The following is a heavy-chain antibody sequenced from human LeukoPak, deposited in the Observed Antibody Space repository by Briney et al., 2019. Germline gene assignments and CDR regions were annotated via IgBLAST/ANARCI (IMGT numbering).Heavy chain of an antibody. CDR1: GFTFSSYW. J-gene: IGHJ4*02. V-gene: IGHV3-7*01. D-gene: IGHD3-22*01. CDR2: IKQDGSEK. CDR3: AREHFDYDSSGYTYYFDY. Sequence: GGSLRLSCAASGFTFSSYWMSWVRQAPGKGLEWVANIKQDGSEKYYVDSVKGRFTISRDNAKNSLYLQMNSLRAEDTAVYYCAREHFDYDSSGYTYYFDYWGQGTLVTVSS.